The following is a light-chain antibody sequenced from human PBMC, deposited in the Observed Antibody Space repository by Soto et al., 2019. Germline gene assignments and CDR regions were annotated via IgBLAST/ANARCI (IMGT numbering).Light chain of an antibody. CDR2: EGS. CDR1: SSDVGSYNL. Sequence: SALTQPASVSGSPGQSITISCTGTSSDVGSYNLVSWYQQHPGKAPKLMIFEGSQRPSGVSNRFSGSKSGNTASLTISGLQAEDEADYYCCSYAGSSTPVVFGGGTKLTVL. CDR3: CSYAGSSTPVV. J-gene: IGLJ2*01. V-gene: IGLV2-23*01.